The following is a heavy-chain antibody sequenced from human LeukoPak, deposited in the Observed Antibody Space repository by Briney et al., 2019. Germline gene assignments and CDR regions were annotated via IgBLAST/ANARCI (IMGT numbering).Heavy chain of an antibody. J-gene: IGHJ3*02. CDR3: ATYYYDSSGYIVHDAFDI. CDR1: GGSFSGYY. CDR2: INHSGST. V-gene: IGHV4-34*01. Sequence: SETLSLTCAVYGGSFSGYYWSWIRQPPGKGLEWIGEINHSGSTNYNPSLKSRVTISVDTSKNQSSLKLSSVTAADTAVYYCATYYYDSSGYIVHDAFDIWGQGTMVTVSS. D-gene: IGHD3-22*01.